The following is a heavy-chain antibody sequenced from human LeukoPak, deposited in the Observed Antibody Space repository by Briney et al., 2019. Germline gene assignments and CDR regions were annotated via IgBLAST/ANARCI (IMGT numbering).Heavy chain of an antibody. V-gene: IGHV1-46*01. J-gene: IGHJ4*02. CDR2: INPSGGST. D-gene: IGHD3-22*01. CDR1: GYTFTSYY. CDR3: ARTSPVNYYDSSGYPYYFDY. Sequence: ASVKVSCKASGYTFTSYYMHWVRQAPGQGLEWMGIINPSGGSTSYAQKFQGRVTMTRDTSTSTVYMELSSLRSEDTAVYYCARTSPVNYYDSSGYPYYFDYWDQGTLVTVSS.